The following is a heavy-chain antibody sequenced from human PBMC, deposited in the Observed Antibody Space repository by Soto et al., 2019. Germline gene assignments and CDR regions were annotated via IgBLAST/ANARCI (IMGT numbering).Heavy chain of an antibody. CDR2: INAGNGNT. V-gene: IGHV1-3*01. CDR1: GYTFTSYA. J-gene: IGHJ6*03. D-gene: IGHD2-15*01. Sequence: QVQLVQSGAEVKKPGASVKVSCKASGYTFTSYAMHWVRQAPGQRLEWMGWINAGNGNTKYSQKFQGRVTITRDTSASTAYMELSSLRSEDTAVYYCARVGGIGVVAATYYMDVWGKGTTVTVSS. CDR3: ARVGGIGVVAATYYMDV.